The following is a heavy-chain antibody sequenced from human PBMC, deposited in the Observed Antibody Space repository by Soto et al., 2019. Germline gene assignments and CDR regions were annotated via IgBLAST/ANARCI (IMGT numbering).Heavy chain of an antibody. D-gene: IGHD3-10*01. CDR1: GDSIISGNHC. V-gene: IGHV4-30-4*01. CDR3: ARTDYGTAYFDP. J-gene: IGHJ5*02. CDR2: IFYSGTA. Sequence: SETLSLTCTVSGDSIISGNHCWVWIRQPPGKGLEWIGYIFYSGTAYYNPSLKSRLTISVDTSKNQFSLKLSSVTAADTAVYYCARTDYGTAYFDPWGQGSLVTVSS.